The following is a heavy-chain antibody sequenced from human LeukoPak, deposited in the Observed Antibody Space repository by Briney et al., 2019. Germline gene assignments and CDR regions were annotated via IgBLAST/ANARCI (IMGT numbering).Heavy chain of an antibody. Sequence: GGSLRLSCAASGFTISSYWMNWVRQAPGKGPEWVSYISSSSNNIYYADSVKGRLTISRDNAKNSLYLQMNSLRAEDTAVYYCARGPTLRYFDWLFYFDYWGQGTLVTVSS. CDR3: ARGPTLRYFDWLFYFDY. CDR1: GFTISSYW. D-gene: IGHD3-9*01. CDR2: ISSSSNNI. J-gene: IGHJ4*02. V-gene: IGHV3-21*01.